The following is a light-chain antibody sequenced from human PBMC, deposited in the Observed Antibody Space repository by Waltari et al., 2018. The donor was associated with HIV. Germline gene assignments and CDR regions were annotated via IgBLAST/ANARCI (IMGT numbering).Light chain of an antibody. V-gene: IGLV2-8*01. CDR3: NSYAGNNKGV. J-gene: IGLJ1*01. Sequence: QSALTQPPSASGSPGQSVTISCTGTSSDVGGYNYVSWYQQHPGKAPKLLIYDVTKPPSGVPDRFSGSKSGNTASLTVSGLQAEDEADYYCNSYAGNNKGVFGTGTKVTVL. CDR1: SSDVGGYNY. CDR2: DVT.